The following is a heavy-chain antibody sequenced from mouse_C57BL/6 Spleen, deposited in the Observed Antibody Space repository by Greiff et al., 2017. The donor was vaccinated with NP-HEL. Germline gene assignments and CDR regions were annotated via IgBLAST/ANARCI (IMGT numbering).Heavy chain of an antibody. CDR1: GYSFTGYF. CDR3: ARDYDGYYVSLDY. V-gene: IGHV1-20*01. J-gene: IGHJ2*01. CDR2: INPYNGDT. Sequence: VQLQQSGPELVKPGDSVKLSCKASGYSFTGYFMNWVMQSHGKSLEWIGRINPYNGDTFYNQKFKGKATLTVDKSSSTAHMELRSLTSEDSAVYYCARDYDGYYVSLDYWGQGTTLTVSS. D-gene: IGHD2-3*01.